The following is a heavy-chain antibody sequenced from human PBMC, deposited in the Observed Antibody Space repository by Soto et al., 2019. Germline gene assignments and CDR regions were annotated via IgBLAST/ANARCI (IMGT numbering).Heavy chain of an antibody. D-gene: IGHD1-26*01. Sequence: GGSLRLSCAASGFRFRTRAMSWVRQAPGKGLEWVASIRPGGDSTYYADSVKGRFAVSRDNSNVTLYLQMDSLRVEDTAIYYCTTHEEGAPWAGGFDSWGQGTLVSVSS. CDR2: IRPGGDST. CDR1: GFRFRTRA. CDR3: TTHEEGAPWAGGFDS. J-gene: IGHJ5*01. V-gene: IGHV3-23*01.